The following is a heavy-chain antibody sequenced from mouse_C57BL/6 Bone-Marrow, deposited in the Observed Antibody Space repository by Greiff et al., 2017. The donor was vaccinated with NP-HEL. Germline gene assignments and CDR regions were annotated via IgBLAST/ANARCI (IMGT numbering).Heavy chain of an antibody. V-gene: IGHV1-80*01. D-gene: IGHD1-1*01. CDR3: ARVSSFGFAY. CDR2: IYPGDGDT. CDR1: GYAFSSYW. J-gene: IGHJ3*01. Sequence: VQLVESGAELVKPGASVKISCKASGYAFSSYWMNWVKQRPGKGLEWIGQIYPGDGDTNSNGKFKGKATLTADKSSSTAYMQLSSLTSEDSAVYFCARVSSFGFAYWGQGTLVTVSA.